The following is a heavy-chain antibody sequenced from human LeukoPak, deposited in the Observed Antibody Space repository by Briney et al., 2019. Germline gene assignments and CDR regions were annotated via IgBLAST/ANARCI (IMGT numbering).Heavy chain of an antibody. CDR3: ARAFAIYYDSSGHNAFDI. CDR1: GYTCTSYG. J-gene: IGHJ3*02. Sequence: ASAKIFCKASGYTCTSYGISWVRQAPGRGLEWMGWISAYNGNTNYAQKLQGRVTMTTDTSTSTAYMELRSVRSDDTAVYYCARAFAIYYDSSGHNAFDIWGQGTMVTISS. CDR2: ISAYNGNT. V-gene: IGHV1-18*01. D-gene: IGHD3-22*01.